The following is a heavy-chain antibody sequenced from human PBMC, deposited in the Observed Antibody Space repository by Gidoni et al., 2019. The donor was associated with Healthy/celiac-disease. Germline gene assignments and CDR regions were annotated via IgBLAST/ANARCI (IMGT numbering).Heavy chain of an antibody. CDR2: RNPNSGNT. CDR1: GSTFTSSE. V-gene: IGHV1-8*01. CDR3: ARGLGDGYNHDYYYYYHMDV. D-gene: IGHD5-12*01. J-gene: IGHJ6*03. Sequence: QVQLVQSGAEVKTPGASVKVSCKAAGSTFTSSEINRVRQATGQGLEWMGWRNPNSGNTGYAQKFQGRVTMTRNTSISTAYIELSSLRSEDTAVYYCARGLGDGYNHDYYYYYHMDVWGKGPTVTVSS.